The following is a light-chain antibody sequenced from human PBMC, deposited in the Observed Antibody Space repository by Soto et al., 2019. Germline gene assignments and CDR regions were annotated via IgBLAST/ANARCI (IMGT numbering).Light chain of an antibody. Sequence: DIVFTQSPGTLSLYPGERATLSCRASQSVSSSYLAWYQQKPGQAPRLLIYAASSRATGIPDRFSGSGSGTDFTLTISRLEPEDFAVYYCQQYVSSPRTFGQGTKVDIK. J-gene: IGKJ1*01. V-gene: IGKV3-20*01. CDR1: QSVSSSY. CDR2: AAS. CDR3: QQYVSSPRT.